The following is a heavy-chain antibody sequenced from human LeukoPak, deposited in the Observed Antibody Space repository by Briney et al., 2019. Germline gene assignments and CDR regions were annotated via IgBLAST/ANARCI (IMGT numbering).Heavy chain of an antibody. J-gene: IGHJ5*02. D-gene: IGHD3-3*01. CDR3: ARDQVHSIFGVENIGGWFDP. CDR2: ISSSSSYI. V-gene: IGHV3-21*01. Sequence: PGGSLRLSCAASGFTFSSYRMNWVRQAPGKGLEWVSSISSSSSYIYYADSVKGRFTISRDNAKNSLYLQMNSLRAEDTAVYYCARDQVHSIFGVENIGGWFDPWGQGTLVTVSS. CDR1: GFTFSSYR.